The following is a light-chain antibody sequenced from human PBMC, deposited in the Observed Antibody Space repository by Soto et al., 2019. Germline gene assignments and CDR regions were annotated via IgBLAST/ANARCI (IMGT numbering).Light chain of an antibody. V-gene: IGKV3-11*01. Sequence: PGERATLSCWASVNIGTDLAWFQHKPGQSPRLLIYDASNRATGIPARFTGAGSGTDFSLTINSLEPEDFAVYYCQQRLDWPLAFGEGTRLEIK. CDR2: DAS. J-gene: IGKJ4*01. CDR3: QQRLDWPLA. CDR1: VNIGTD.